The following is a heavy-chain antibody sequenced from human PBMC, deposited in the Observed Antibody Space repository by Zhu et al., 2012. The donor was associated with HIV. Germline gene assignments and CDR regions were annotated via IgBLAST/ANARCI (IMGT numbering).Heavy chain of an antibody. D-gene: IGHD3-22*01. CDR3: ARGFGYHDSSGHYVRGMFDY. J-gene: IGHJ4*02. V-gene: IGHV4-4*07. Sequence: QVQLQESGPGLVKPSETLSLTCNVSGGSISSHYWNWIRQSAGKGLEWIGRIYVSGNTNYDPSLKSRVTMSLDTSKNQFSLKLRSVTAADTAVYYCARGFGYHDSSGHYVRGMFDYVGPGNPGHRLL. CDR2: IYVSGNT. CDR1: GGSISSHY.